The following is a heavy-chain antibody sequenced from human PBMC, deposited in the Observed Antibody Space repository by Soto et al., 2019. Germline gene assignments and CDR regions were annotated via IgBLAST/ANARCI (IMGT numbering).Heavy chain of an antibody. CDR1: DFTFTNAW. D-gene: IGHD6-25*01. CDR3: ATAPGYWASAPLDY. Sequence: VQLVESGGDLVKPGGSLRLSCAVSDFTFTNAWMNLVRQAPGKGLEWVARIKSHTDGGTTDYAAPLKGRFTVSRDDSRNMLFLQMTSLKTEDTAVYFCATAPGYWASAPLDYWGQGTLVTVSS. J-gene: IGHJ4*02. CDR2: IKSHTDGGTT. V-gene: IGHV3-15*07.